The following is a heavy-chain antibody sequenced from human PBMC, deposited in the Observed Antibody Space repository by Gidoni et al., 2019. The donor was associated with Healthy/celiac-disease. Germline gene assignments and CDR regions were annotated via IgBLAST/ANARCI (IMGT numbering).Heavy chain of an antibody. CDR3: ARSITYGSGSYPH. V-gene: IGHV4-39*01. D-gene: IGHD3-10*01. CDR1: GGSISSSSYY. CDR2: IYYSGST. J-gene: IGHJ4*02. Sequence: QLQLQESGPGLVKPSETLSLTCTVSGGSISSSSYYWGWIRQPPGKWLEWIGSIYYSGSTYYNPSLKSRVTISVDTSKNQFSLKLSSVTAADTAVYYCARSITYGSGSYPHWGQGTLVTVSS.